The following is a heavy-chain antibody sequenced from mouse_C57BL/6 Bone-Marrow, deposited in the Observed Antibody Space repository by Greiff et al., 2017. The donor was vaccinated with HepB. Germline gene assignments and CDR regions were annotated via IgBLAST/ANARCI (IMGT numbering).Heavy chain of an antibody. CDR2: IDPENGDT. V-gene: IGHV14-4*01. CDR1: GFNIKDDY. D-gene: IGHD2-5*01. Sequence: EVQLQESGAELVRPGASVKLSCTASGFNIKDDYMHWVKQRPEQGLEWIGWIDPENGDTEYASKFQGKATITADTSSNTAYLQLSSLTSEDTAVYYCTFYSNHRFAYWGQGTLVTVSA. CDR3: TFYSNHRFAY. J-gene: IGHJ3*01.